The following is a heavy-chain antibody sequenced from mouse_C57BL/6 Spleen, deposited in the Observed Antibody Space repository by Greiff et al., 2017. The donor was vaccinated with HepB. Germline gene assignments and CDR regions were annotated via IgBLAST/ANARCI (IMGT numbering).Heavy chain of an antibody. CDR1: GYTFTNYW. CDR2: IYPGGGYT. D-gene: IGHD2-12*01. Sequence: QVQLQQSGAELVRPGTSVKMSCKASGYTFTNYWIGWAKQRPGHGLEWIGDIYPGGGYTNYNEKFKGKATLTADKSSSTAYMQFSSLTSEDSAIYYCARYEGNYAMDYWGQGTSVTVSS. V-gene: IGHV1-63*01. CDR3: ARYEGNYAMDY. J-gene: IGHJ4*01.